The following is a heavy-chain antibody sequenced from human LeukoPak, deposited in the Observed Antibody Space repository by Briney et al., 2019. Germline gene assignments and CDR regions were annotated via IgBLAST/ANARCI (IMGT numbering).Heavy chain of an antibody. V-gene: IGHV4-61*02. J-gene: IGHJ5*02. CDR2: IYTSGST. CDR3: ARTYGSGRTHSNWFDP. CDR1: GGSISSGSYS. D-gene: IGHD3-10*01. Sequence: SETLSLTCTVSGGSISSGSYSWSWIRQPAGKGLEWIGRIYTSGSTNYNPSLKSRVTISVDTSKNQFSLKLSSVTAADTAVYYCARTYGSGRTHSNWFDPWGQGTLVTVSS.